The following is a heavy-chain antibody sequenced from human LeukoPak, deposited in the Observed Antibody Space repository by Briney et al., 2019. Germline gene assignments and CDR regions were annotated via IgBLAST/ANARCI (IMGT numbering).Heavy chain of an antibody. J-gene: IGHJ6*03. CDR3: AREYGGPAAMPLYYYYYMDF. CDR1: GGSISSYY. V-gene: IGHV4-4*07. CDR2: IYTSGST. D-gene: IGHD2-2*01. Sequence: SETLSLTCTVSGGSISSYYWSWIRHPAGKGLEWIGRIYTSGSTNYNPSLKSRVTMSVDTSKNQFSLKLSSVTAADTAVYYCAREYGGPAAMPLYYYYYMDFWGKGTTVTISS.